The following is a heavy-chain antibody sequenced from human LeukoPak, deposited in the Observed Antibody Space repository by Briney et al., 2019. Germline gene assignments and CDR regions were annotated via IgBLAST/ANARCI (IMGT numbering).Heavy chain of an antibody. D-gene: IGHD6-13*01. CDR1: GGTFSSYA. CDR2: IIPIFGTA. J-gene: IGHJ3*02. CDR3: ARDGPVVGAAAGIVELVDAFDI. V-gene: IGHV1-69*13. Sequence: GASVKVSCKASGGTFSSYAISWVRQAPGQGLEWMGGIIPIFGTANYAQKFQGRVTITADESTSTAYMELSSLRAEDTAVYYCARDGPVVGAAAGIVELVDAFDIWGQGTMVTVSS.